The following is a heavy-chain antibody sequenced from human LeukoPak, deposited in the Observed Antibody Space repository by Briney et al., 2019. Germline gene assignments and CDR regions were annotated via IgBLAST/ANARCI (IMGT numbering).Heavy chain of an antibody. CDR1: GYTLTELS. CDR3: ARALTKLLWFGELVY. D-gene: IGHD3-10*01. J-gene: IGHJ4*02. Sequence: ASVKVSCKVSGYTLTELSMHWVRQAPGQGLEWMGWINPNSGGTNYAQKFQGRVTMTRDTSISTAYMELSRLRSDDTAVYYCARALTKLLWFGELVYWGQGTLVTVSS. CDR2: INPNSGGT. V-gene: IGHV1-2*02.